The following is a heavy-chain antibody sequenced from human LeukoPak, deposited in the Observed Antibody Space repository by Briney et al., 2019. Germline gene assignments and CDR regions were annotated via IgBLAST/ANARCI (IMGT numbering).Heavy chain of an antibody. CDR1: GGSISSSSYY. CDR2: IYYSGST. Sequence: SETLSLTCTVSGGSISSSSYYWGWIRQPPGKGLEWIGSIYYSGSTYYNPSLKSRVTISVDTSENQFSLKLSSVTAADTAVYYCAALYCSGGSCYSGDWYFDLWGRGTLVTVSS. V-gene: IGHV4-39*07. D-gene: IGHD2-15*01. J-gene: IGHJ2*01. CDR3: AALYCSGGSCYSGDWYFDL.